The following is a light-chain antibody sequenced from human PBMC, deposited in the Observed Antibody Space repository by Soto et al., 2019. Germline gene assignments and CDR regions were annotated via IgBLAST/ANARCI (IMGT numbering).Light chain of an antibody. CDR2: AAS. V-gene: IGKV1-39*01. Sequence: DIQMTQSPSSLSASVGDRVTITCRASQSISTYLNWYHQKPGKAPKVMIYAASNLQSGVPSRFSGSGSGTDFTLTISSLQPEDFATYYCQQSYSAPITFGQGTPLEIK. J-gene: IGKJ5*01. CDR1: QSISTY. CDR3: QQSYSAPIT.